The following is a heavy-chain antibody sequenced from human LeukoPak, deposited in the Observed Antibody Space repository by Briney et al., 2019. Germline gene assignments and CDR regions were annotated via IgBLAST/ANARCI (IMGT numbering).Heavy chain of an antibody. J-gene: IGHJ4*02. V-gene: IGHV3-7*01. Sequence: GGSLRLSCAASGFIFSNYWMSWVRQAPGKGLEWVANIKQDGSEKFYVDSVKGRSTISRDNAKNSLYLQMNSLRAEDTAVYYCARAKVSDYWGQGTLVTVSS. CDR2: IKQDGSEK. CDR1: GFIFSNYW. D-gene: IGHD1-14*01. CDR3: ARAKVSDY.